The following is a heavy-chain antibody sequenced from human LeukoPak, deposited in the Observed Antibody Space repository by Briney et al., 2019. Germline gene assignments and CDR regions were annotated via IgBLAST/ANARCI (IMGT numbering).Heavy chain of an antibody. D-gene: IGHD2-15*01. CDR3: ARDRTYCSGGSCSPDAFDI. CDR1: GYTFTGYY. V-gene: IGHV1-2*02. Sequence: ASVNVSCKASGYTFTGYYMHWVRQAPGQGLEWMGWINPNSGGTNYAQKFQGRVTMTRDTSISTAYMELSRLRSDDTAVYYCARDRTYCSGGSCSPDAFDIWGQGTMVTVSS. CDR2: INPNSGGT. J-gene: IGHJ3*02.